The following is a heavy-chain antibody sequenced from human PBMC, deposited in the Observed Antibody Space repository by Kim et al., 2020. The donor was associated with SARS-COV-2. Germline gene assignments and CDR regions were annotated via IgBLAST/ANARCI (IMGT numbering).Heavy chain of an antibody. J-gene: IGHJ4*02. V-gene: IGHV4-31*03. CDR1: GASIRNSGYY. Sequence: SETLSLTCTVSGASIRNSGYYWNWVRQPPGKGLEWIGYIFHSGATSYNPSLENRPAISVDTSKNQFSLKLTSVTAADTAVYFCAREYGGDSRFFDSWGQGTLVTVSS. D-gene: IGHD2-21*02. CDR2: IFHSGAT. CDR3: AREYGGDSRFFDS.